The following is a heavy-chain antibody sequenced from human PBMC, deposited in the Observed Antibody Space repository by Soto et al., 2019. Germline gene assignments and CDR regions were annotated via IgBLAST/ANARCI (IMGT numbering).Heavy chain of an antibody. V-gene: IGHV4-39*01. CDR3: ARALFYDYIWGSLRNIGVYFDY. Sequence: AETLSLTCTVSGGSISSSSYYWGWIRQPPGKGLEWVGSIYYSGSTYYNPSVKVRVTLSVATYKHQFSLQLSSVTAADTAVYYCARALFYDYIWGSLRNIGVYFDYWGQGTLVTVSS. J-gene: IGHJ4*02. D-gene: IGHD3-16*01. CDR2: IYYSGST. CDR1: GGSISSSSYY.